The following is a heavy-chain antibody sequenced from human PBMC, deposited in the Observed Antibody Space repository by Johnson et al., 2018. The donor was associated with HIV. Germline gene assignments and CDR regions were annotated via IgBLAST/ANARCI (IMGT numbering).Heavy chain of an antibody. V-gene: IGHV3-30-3*01. D-gene: IGHD1-26*01. CDR1: GFTFSDYY. CDR2: ISYDGSNK. CDR3: ASEAGPDIVGAADDAFDI. J-gene: IGHJ3*02. Sequence: QVQLVESGGGLVKPGGSLRLSCAASGFTFSDYYMSWIRQAPGKGLEWVAVISYDGSNKYYADSVKGRFTISRDNAKNSLYLQMNSLRAEDTAVYYCASEAGPDIVGAADDAFDIWGQGTMVTVSS.